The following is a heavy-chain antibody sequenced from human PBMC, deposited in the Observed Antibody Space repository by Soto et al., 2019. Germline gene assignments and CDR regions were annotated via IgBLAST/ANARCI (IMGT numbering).Heavy chain of an antibody. CDR3: AIIQGFFPFVVVVAATPDYYFDY. Sequence: GGSLRLSCAASGFTFSSYAMSWVRQAPGKGLEWVSAISGSGGSTYYADSVKGRFTISRDNSKNTLYLQMNSLRAEDTAVYYCAIIQGFFPFVVVVAATPDYYFDYWGQGTLVTVSS. CDR2: ISGSGGST. CDR1: GFTFSSYA. V-gene: IGHV3-23*01. D-gene: IGHD2-15*01. J-gene: IGHJ4*02.